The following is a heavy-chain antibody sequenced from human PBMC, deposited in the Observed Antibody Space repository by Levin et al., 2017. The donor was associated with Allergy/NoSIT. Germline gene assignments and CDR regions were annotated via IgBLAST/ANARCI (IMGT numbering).Heavy chain of an antibody. Sequence: GGSLRLSCEASGFTFSSCWMSWVRQAPGKGLEWVANIKPDGSEKYYVDSVKGRFTISRDNAKNSLYLQMNYLGTDDTAVYYCARDTTVAGGAWGQGTLVTVS. D-gene: IGHD6-19*01. CDR1: GFTFSSCW. J-gene: IGHJ5*02. CDR2: IKPDGSEK. CDR3: ARDTTVAGGA. V-gene: IGHV3-7*03.